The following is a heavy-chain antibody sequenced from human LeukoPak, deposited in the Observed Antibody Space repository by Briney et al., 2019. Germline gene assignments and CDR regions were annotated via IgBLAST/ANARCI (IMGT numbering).Heavy chain of an antibody. D-gene: IGHD3-22*01. CDR2: IIPIFGTA. CDR1: GGTFSSYA. CDR3: ARTNVAIVVVIPRGYYYYGMDV. Sequence: SVKVSCKAPGGTFSSYAISWVRQAPGQGLEWMGGIIPIFGTANYAQKFQGRVTITADESTSTAYMELSSLRSEDTAVYYCARTNVAIVVVIPRGYYYYGMDVWGQGTTVTVSS. J-gene: IGHJ6*02. V-gene: IGHV1-69*13.